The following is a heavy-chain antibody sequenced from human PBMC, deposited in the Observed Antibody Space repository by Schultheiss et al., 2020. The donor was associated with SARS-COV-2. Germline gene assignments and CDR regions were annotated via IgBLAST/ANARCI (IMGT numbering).Heavy chain of an antibody. CDR2: IKQDGSEK. D-gene: IGHD3-22*01. J-gene: IGHJ4*02. CDR1: GFTFSSYA. CDR3: ARGGYYSDSSGYYLCDY. Sequence: GGSLRLSCAASGFTFSSYAMSWVRQAPGKGLEWVANIKQDGSEKYYVDSVKGRFTISRDNAKNSLYLQMNSLRPEDTALYYCARGGYYSDSSGYYLCDYWARGTLVTVSS. V-gene: IGHV3-7*01.